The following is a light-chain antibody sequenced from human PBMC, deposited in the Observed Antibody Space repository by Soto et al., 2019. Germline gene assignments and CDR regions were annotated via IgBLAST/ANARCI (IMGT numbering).Light chain of an antibody. V-gene: IGKV3-20*01. CDR1: QSVSSKF. J-gene: IGKJ2*01. CDR3: QQYGGSPPFT. Sequence: EILLTQSPGTLSLSPGERATLSCRTSQSVSSKFLAWYQQKPGQAPRLLIYGASTRATGIPDRFIGSGSGTDFTLTISRLEPEDFAVYYCQQYGGSPPFTFGQGTKLEI. CDR2: GAS.